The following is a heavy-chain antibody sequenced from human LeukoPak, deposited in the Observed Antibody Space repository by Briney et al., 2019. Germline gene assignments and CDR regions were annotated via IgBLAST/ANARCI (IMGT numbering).Heavy chain of an antibody. J-gene: IGHJ4*02. V-gene: IGHV3-15*01. CDR1: GFSFMNAW. CDR3: TTFYHEYSPY. Sequence: GGSLRLSCAASGFSFMNAWMIWVRQAPGKGLEWVGRIKSNADGGTPDYAAPARGRFTISRDDSKNTLYLQMNSLKTEDAAVYYCTTFYHEYSPYWGRGTLVTVSS. CDR2: IKSNADGGTP. D-gene: IGHD2/OR15-2a*01.